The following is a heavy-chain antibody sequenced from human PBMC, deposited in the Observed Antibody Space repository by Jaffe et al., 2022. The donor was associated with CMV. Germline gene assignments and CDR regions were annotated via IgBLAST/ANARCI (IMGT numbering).Heavy chain of an antibody. CDR3: TRRGLGLKGGIDF. V-gene: IGHV4-39*01. D-gene: IGHD3-16*01. CDR1: GGSISSGGYY. Sequence: HLQLQESGPGLVKPSETLSLTCTVSGGSISSGGYYWGWIRQPPGKGLDCIASIYYTGSTYYNPSLRSRVTISVDTSKNQFSLKLTSLTAADTAVYYCTRRGLGLKGGIDFWGQGTLVTVSS. CDR2: IYYTGST. J-gene: IGHJ4*02.